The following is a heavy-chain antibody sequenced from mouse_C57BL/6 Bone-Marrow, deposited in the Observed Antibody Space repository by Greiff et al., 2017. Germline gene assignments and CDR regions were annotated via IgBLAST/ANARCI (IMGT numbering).Heavy chain of an antibody. J-gene: IGHJ1*03. CDR3: AYYYGSSGVYWYCDV. CDR2: IHPNSGST. D-gene: IGHD1-1*01. V-gene: IGHV1-64*01. CDR1: GYTFTSYW. Sequence: VQLQQSGAELVKPGASVKLSCKASGYTFTSYWMHWVKQRPGQGLEWIGMIHPNSGSTNYNEKFKSKATLTVDKSSSTAYMQLSSLTSEDSAVYYCAYYYGSSGVYWYCDVWGTGTTVTVSS.